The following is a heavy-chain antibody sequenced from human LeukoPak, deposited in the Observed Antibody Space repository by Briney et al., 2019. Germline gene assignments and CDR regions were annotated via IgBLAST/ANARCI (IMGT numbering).Heavy chain of an antibody. Sequence: GGSLRLSCAASGFTFSNYAMHWVRQAPGKGLEWMSVLSYDSRNKYYADSVKGRFTISRDNSKNTLYLQMNSLRAEDTAVYYCAREGEIRFLEWLLSYYFDYWGQGTLVTVSS. D-gene: IGHD3-3*01. CDR3: AREGEIRFLEWLLSYYFDY. CDR1: GFTFSNYA. V-gene: IGHV3-30*04. CDR2: LSYDSRNK. J-gene: IGHJ4*02.